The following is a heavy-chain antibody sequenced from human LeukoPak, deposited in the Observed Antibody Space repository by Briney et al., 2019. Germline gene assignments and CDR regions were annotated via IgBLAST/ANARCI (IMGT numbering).Heavy chain of an antibody. CDR2: IYYSGST. J-gene: IGHJ4*02. V-gene: IGHV4-59*01. CDR1: GGSISSYY. CDR3: AREVIGSGSYYTSYFDY. D-gene: IGHD3-10*01. Sequence: PSETLSLTCTVSGGSISSYYWSWTRQPPGKGLEWIGYIYYSGSTNYNPSLKSRVTISVDTSKNQFSLKLSSVTAADTAVYYCAREVIGSGSYYTSYFDYWGQGTLVTVSS.